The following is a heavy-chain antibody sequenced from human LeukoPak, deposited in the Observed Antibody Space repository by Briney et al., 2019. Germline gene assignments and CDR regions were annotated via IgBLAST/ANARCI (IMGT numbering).Heavy chain of an antibody. CDR1: GYTLTELS. Sequence: ASVKVSCKVSGYTLTELSMHWVRQAPGKGLEWMGWINPNSGGTNYAQKFQGRVTMTRDTSISTAYMELSRLRSDDTAVYYCASPVLLWFGELGNDYWGQGTLVTVSS. CDR2: INPNSGGT. J-gene: IGHJ4*02. CDR3: ASPVLLWFGELGNDY. V-gene: IGHV1-2*02. D-gene: IGHD3-10*01.